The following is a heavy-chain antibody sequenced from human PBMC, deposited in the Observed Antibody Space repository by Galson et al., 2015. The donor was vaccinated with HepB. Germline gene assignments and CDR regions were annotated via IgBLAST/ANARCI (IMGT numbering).Heavy chain of an antibody. J-gene: IGHJ4*02. CDR1: GFTFRNYA. CDR2: ISYDGGNK. V-gene: IGHV3-30-3*01. CDR3: ARDDGGYSYGSHFDY. Sequence: SLRLSCAASGFTFRNYAMHWVRQAPGKGLEWVAVISYDGGNKYYADSVKGRFTISRDNSRNTLYLQMNSLRAEDTAVYYCARDDGGYSYGSHFDYWGQGTLVTVSS. D-gene: IGHD5-18*01.